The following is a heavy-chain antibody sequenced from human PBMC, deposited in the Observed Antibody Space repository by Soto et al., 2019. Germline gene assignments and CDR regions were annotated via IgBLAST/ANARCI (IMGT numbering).Heavy chain of an antibody. CDR3: VRPYYSSSWFPFDR. Sequence: LRLSFTGSVFDFGDYYMSWIRQAPGKGLEWVSYIDSGDGTTYYTDSVKGRFTISRDNAKKTVYLQMSSLRVEDTALYYCVRPYYSSSWFPFDRWGQGTMVPV. V-gene: IGHV3-11*01. CDR2: IDSGDGTT. D-gene: IGHD6-13*01. J-gene: IGHJ4*02. CDR1: VFDFGDYY.